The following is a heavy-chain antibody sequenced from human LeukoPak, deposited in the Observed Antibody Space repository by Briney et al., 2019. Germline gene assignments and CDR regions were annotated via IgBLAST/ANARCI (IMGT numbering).Heavy chain of an antibody. J-gene: IGHJ4*02. CDR1: GFTFSSYS. D-gene: IGHD1-7*01. V-gene: IGHV3-21*01. CDR2: ISSSSSYI. CDR3: ARSSRELGGYAPWELMPPFDY. Sequence: GGSLRLSCAASGFTFSSYSMNWVRQAPGKGLEWGSSISSSSSYIYYADSVKGRLTISRDNAKNSLYLQMNSLRGEDTAVYYCARSSRELGGYAPWELMPPFDYWGQGTLVTVSS.